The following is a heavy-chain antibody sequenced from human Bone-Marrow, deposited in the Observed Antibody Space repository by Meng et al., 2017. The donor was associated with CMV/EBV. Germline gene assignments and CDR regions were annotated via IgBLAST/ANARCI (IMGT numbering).Heavy chain of an antibody. CDR1: GGSFSGYY. CDR3: ARVPLHY. V-gene: IGHV4-34*01. J-gene: IGHJ4*02. CDR2: INHSGIT. Sequence: GSLRLSCAVYGGSFSGYYWSWIRQPPGKGLEWIGEINHSGITNYNASLKSRVTISVDTSKKQFSLKLSSVTAADTAVYYCARVPLHYWGQGTLVTVSS.